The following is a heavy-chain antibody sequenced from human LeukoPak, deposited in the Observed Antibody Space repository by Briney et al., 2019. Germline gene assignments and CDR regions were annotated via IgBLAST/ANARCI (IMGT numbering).Heavy chain of an antibody. D-gene: IGHD2-21*02. J-gene: IGHJ3*02. V-gene: IGHV1-69*13. CDR2: IIPIFGTA. CDR1: GGTFSSYA. CDR3: ARQSPLAYCGADCYLDGFDI. Sequence: SVKVSCKASGGTFSSYAISWVRQAPGQGLEWMGGIIPIFGTANHAQKFQGRVTITADESTSTAYMELSSLRSEDTAVYYCARQSPLAYCGADCYLDGFDIWGQGTMVTVSS.